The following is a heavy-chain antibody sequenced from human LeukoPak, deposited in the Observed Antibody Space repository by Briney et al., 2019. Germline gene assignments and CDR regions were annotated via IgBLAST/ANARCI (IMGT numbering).Heavy chain of an antibody. CDR3: AREGLVVVPAAIGDAFDI. D-gene: IGHD2-2*01. CDR2: ISSSSYI. J-gene: IGHJ3*02. Sequence: PGGSLRLSCAASGFTFTTYWMGWVRQAPGKGLEWVSSISSSSYIYYADSVKGRFTISRDNAKNSLYLQMNSLRAEDTAVYYCAREGLVVVPAAIGDAFDIWGQGTMVTVSS. CDR1: GFTFTTYW. V-gene: IGHV3-21*01.